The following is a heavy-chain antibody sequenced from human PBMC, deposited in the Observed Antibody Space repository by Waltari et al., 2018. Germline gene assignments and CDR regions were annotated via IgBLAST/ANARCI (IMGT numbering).Heavy chain of an antibody. CDR2: ISSSSSYI. Sequence: EVQLVESGGGLVKPGGSLRLSCAASGFTFSSYSMNWVRQAPGKGLEWVSSISSSSSYIYYADSVKGRFTISRDNAKNSLYLQMNSLRAEDTAVYYCAREGTAAAKFLRRGGSRYFDLWGRGTLVTVSS. V-gene: IGHV3-21*01. J-gene: IGHJ2*01. CDR1: GFTFSSYS. D-gene: IGHD6-13*01. CDR3: AREGTAAAKFLRRGGSRYFDL.